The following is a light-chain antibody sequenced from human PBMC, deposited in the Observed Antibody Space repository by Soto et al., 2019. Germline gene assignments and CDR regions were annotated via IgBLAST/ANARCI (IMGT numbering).Light chain of an antibody. J-gene: IGKJ1*01. CDR2: DAS. Sequence: EIVLTQSPGTLSLSPGERATLSCRASQSVSSSYLAWYQQKLGQAPRLLIYDASSRATGIPDRFSGSGSGTDFTLTISRLEPEDFAVYYCQHYGSSRTFGQGTRWIS. CDR1: QSVSSSY. CDR3: QHYGSSRT. V-gene: IGKV3-20*01.